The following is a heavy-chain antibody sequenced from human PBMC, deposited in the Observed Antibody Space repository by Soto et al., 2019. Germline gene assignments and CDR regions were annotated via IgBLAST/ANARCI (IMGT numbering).Heavy chain of an antibody. CDR3: AGDRGWQTFDY. J-gene: IGHJ4*02. CDR2: IKVDGSEK. CDR1: GFTFDHYW. V-gene: IGHV3-7*03. D-gene: IGHD3-10*01. Sequence: EVQLAESGGGLVQPGGSLRLSCVASGFTFDHYWMSWVRQAPGKELERVANIKVDGSEKYYVDSVRGRFIISRDNAKNSLYLQMNSLRAEDTAVYYCAGDRGWQTFDYWGQGTLVTVSS.